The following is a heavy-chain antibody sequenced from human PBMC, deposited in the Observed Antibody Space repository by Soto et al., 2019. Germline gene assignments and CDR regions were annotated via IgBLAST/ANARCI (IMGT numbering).Heavy chain of an antibody. CDR3: AREEYCSSSGPFDY. V-gene: IGHV4-4*07. D-gene: IGHD6-6*01. CDR2: IYTSGST. Sequence: QVQLQESGPGLVKPSETLSLTCTVSGGSISSYYWSWIRQPAGKGLEWIGRIYTSGSTNYNPSLKSRVTMSVDTSKNQFSLKLSSVTAADTAVYYCAREEYCSSSGPFDYWGQGTLVTVSS. CDR1: GGSISSYY. J-gene: IGHJ4*02.